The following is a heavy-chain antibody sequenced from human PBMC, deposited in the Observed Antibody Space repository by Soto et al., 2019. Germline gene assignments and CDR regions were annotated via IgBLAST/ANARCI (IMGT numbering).Heavy chain of an antibody. J-gene: IGHJ6*04. CDR1: GFTVSSKY. D-gene: IGHD2-15*01. V-gene: IGHV3-66*01. Sequence: EVQLVESGGRLVQPGGSLRLSCAASGFTVSSKYMTWVRQAPGKGWEWVSLIQSGGTTYYADSVKGRFTISRDTSENTLHLQMDRPRVDDTAVYHCASDDVLCEGGSCYRIPWDDWGKGTTVTVSS. CDR3: ASDDVLCEGGSCYRIPWDD. CDR2: IQSGGTT.